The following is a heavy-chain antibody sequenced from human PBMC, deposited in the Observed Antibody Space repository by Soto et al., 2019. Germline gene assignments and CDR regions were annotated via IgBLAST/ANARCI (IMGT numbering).Heavy chain of an antibody. CDR3: ARDSVRPDTAIPGWGYNWFDP. CDR2: IYYSGST. V-gene: IGHV4-31*03. Sequence: SETLSLTCTVSGGSISSGGYYWSWIRQHPGKGLEWIGYIYYSGSTYYNPSLKSRVTISVDTSKNQFSLKLSSVTAADTAVYYCARDSVRPDTAIPGWGYNWFDPWGQGTLVTVSS. J-gene: IGHJ5*02. D-gene: IGHD5-18*01. CDR1: GGSISSGGYY.